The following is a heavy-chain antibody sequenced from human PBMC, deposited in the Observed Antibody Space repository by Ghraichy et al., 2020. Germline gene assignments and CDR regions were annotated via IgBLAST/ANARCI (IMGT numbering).Heavy chain of an antibody. J-gene: IGHJ5*02. D-gene: IGHD2-2*01. CDR2: INHSGST. V-gene: IGHV4-34*01. Sequence: SETLSLTCAVYGGSFSGYYWSWIRQPPGKGLEWIGEINHSGSTNYNPSLKSRVTISVDTSKNQFSLKLSSVTAADTAVYYCARGRAGRSFAAAMNWFDPWGQGTLVTVSS. CDR1: GGSFSGYY. CDR3: ARGRAGRSFAAAMNWFDP.